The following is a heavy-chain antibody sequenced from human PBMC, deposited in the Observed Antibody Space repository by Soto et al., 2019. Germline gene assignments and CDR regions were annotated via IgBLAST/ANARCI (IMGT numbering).Heavy chain of an antibody. Sequence: GGSLRLSCAASGFTFSSYGMHWVRQAPGKGLEWVAVISYDGSNKYYADSVKGRFTISRDNSKNTLYLQMNSLRAEDTAVYYCAKDSGHSGSYYRYYYGMDVWGQGTKVTVS. CDR1: GFTFSSYG. D-gene: IGHD1-26*01. V-gene: IGHV3-30*18. CDR2: ISYDGSNK. J-gene: IGHJ6*02. CDR3: AKDSGHSGSYYRYYYGMDV.